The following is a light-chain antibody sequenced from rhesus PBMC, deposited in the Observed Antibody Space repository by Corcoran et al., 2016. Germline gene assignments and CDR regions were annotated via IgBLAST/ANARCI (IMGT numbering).Light chain of an antibody. J-gene: IGKJ2*01. CDR3: FQGIQLPYS. CDR1: QSLLHSNGYTY. Sequence: DIVMTQTPLSLPVTPGEPASISCRSSQSLLHSNGYTYLFWYLQKPGQSPQVLIYLGSHWASGVPARFSGNGSGTDFTLKISRVEAEDVGVYYCFQGIQLPYSFGQGTKVEIK. CDR2: LGS. V-gene: IGKV2-91*01.